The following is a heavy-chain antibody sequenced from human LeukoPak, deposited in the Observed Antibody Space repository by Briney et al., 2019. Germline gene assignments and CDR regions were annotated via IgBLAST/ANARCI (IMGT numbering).Heavy chain of an antibody. J-gene: IGHJ6*03. CDR1: GGSISSSSYY. V-gene: IGHV4-39*07. CDR2: IYYSGST. Sequence: SETLSLTCTVSGGSISSSSYYWGWIRQPPGKGLEWIGGIYYSGSTNYNPSLKSRVTISVDTSKNQFSLKLSSVTAADTAVYYCARLVTATYYYYYYMDVWGKGTTVTVSS. CDR3: ARLVTATYYYYYYMDV. D-gene: IGHD2-21*02.